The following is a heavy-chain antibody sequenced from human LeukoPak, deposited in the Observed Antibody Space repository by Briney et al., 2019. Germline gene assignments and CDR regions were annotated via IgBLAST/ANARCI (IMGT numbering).Heavy chain of an antibody. J-gene: IGHJ3*02. D-gene: IGHD2-15*01. V-gene: IGHV1-69*04. CDR3: ASYCSGGSCYSYAFDI. CDR1: GGTFSSYA. Sequence: SVKVSCKASGGTFSSYAISWVQQAPGQGLEWMGRIIPILGIANYAQKFQGRVTITADKSTSTAYMELSSLRSEDTAVYYCASYCSGGSCYSYAFDIWGQGTMVTVSS. CDR2: IIPILGIA.